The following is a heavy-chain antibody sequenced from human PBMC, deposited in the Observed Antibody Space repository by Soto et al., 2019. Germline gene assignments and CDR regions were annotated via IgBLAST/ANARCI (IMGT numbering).Heavy chain of an antibody. D-gene: IGHD6-6*01. V-gene: IGHV3-23*01. CDR2: ISPNGQGI. J-gene: IGHJ4*02. Sequence: EVKLLESGGGLVQPGGSLRLSCGVSGFTVTSNGVSWVRQAPGKGLEWVSAISPNGQGIWYADSVKGRFTISRDIFRNTVFQQMDTLRAEDTAINYCAKDRKYPRDYFHYWGQGTLVTVSS. CDR1: GFTVTSNG. CDR3: AKDRKYPRDYFHY.